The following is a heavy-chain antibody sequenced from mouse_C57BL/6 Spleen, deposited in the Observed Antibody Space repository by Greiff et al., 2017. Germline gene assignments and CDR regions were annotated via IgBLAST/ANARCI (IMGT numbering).Heavy chain of an antibody. CDR2: IHPSDSDT. J-gene: IGHJ4*01. CDR1: GYTFTSYW. V-gene: IGHV1-74*01. Sequence: QVQLQQPGAELVKPGASVKVSCKASGYTFTSYWMHWVKQRPGQGLEWIGRIHPSDSDTNYNQKFKGKATLTVDKSSSTAYMQLSILTSEDSAVYYCAIWVYYPYAMDYWGQGTSVTVSS. CDR3: AIWVYYPYAMDY. D-gene: IGHD2-1*01.